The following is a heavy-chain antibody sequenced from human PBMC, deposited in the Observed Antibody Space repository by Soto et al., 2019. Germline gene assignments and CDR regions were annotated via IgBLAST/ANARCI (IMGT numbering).Heavy chain of an antibody. Sequence: PGGSLRLSCASSGFTFSSYNMSLVRQAPGKGLEWVSSISSSSSDIYYADSVKGRFTISRDNAKNSLYLQMNSLRAEDTAVYYCARDINYYGSSGYSRMYYFDYWGQGTLVTVSS. J-gene: IGHJ4*02. V-gene: IGHV3-21*01. CDR3: ARDINYYGSSGYSRMYYFDY. CDR1: GFTFSSYN. D-gene: IGHD3-22*01. CDR2: ISSSSSDI.